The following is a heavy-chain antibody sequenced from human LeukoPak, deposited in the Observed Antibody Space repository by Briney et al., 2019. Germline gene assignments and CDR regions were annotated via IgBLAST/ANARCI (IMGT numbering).Heavy chain of an antibody. Sequence: SETLSLTCTVSGGSISSSNNYWGWIRQPPGKGLEWIGSIYYTGSTYYSPSLESRLTISVDTSKNQFSLKMSSVTAADTAVYYCARDLKLDGSSGYYAFDIWGQGTMVTVSS. V-gene: IGHV4-39*07. CDR2: IYYTGST. CDR1: GGSISSSNNY. CDR3: ARDLKLDGSSGYYAFDI. D-gene: IGHD3-22*01. J-gene: IGHJ3*02.